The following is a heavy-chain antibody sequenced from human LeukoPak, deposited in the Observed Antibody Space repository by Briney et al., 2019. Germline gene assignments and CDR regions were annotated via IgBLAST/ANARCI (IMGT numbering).Heavy chain of an antibody. CDR2: ISGSGGNT. D-gene: IGHD6-6*01. CDR3: AKEEYSSSSPRYFHH. J-gene: IGHJ1*01. Sequence: GGSLRLSCAASGFTFSSYAMKWVRQAPGKGLEWVSCISGSGGNTYYADSVRGRFTISRDNSKNTLFLQMNSLRAEDTAVYYCAKEEYSSSSPRYFHHWGQGTLVTVSS. V-gene: IGHV3-23*01. CDR1: GFTFSSYA.